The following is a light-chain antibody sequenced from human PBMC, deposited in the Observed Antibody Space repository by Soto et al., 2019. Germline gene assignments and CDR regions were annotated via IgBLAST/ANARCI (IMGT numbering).Light chain of an antibody. CDR3: QQTYSTLFT. CDR1: QRVDNF. Sequence: EIHMTQSPSSLSASVGDRVTIACRASQRVDNFINWYQKKPGKAPVLLIYAASNLQGGVPSRFSGSGSGTDFTLTISRLQPEDFATYYCQQTYSTLFTFGQGTRL. J-gene: IGKJ5*01. V-gene: IGKV1-39*01. CDR2: AAS.